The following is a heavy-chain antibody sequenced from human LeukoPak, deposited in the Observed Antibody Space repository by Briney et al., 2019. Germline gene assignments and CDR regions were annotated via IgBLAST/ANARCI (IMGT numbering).Heavy chain of an antibody. D-gene: IGHD3-3*02. J-gene: IGHJ5*02. CDR1: GYTFSTFG. V-gene: IGHV1-18*01. Sequence: EASVTVSCKTSGYTFSTFGISWVRQAPGQGLEWMGWISTYNGNTNYAQKFRGRVTMTTDASTATAYMELRSLTSDDTAVYYCGRQFCSDSNCDSWLDPWGQGSLVTVSS. CDR2: ISTYNGNT. CDR3: GRQFCSDSNCDSWLDP.